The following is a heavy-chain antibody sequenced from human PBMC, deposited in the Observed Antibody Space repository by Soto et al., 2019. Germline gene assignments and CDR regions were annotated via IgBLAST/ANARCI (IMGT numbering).Heavy chain of an antibody. D-gene: IGHD6-13*01. Sequence: SETLSLTCAVYGGSFSGYYWSWIRQPPGKGLEWIGEINHSGSTNYNPSLKSRVTISVDTSKNQFSLKLSSVTAADTAVYYCARAIAAAGINNSGNWFDPWGQGPLVTVSS. CDR3: ARAIAAAGINNSGNWFDP. CDR1: GGSFSGYY. CDR2: INHSGST. J-gene: IGHJ5*02. V-gene: IGHV4-34*01.